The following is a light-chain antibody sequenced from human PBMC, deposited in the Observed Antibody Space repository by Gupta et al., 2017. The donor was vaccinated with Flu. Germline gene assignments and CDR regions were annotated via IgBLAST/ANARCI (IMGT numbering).Light chain of an antibody. CDR3: CSYEGSNTLVV. Sequence: QSALTQPRSVSGSPGQSVTISCTGTSSDVGGYNYVSWYQQHPGKAPKLMIYDVSKRPSGVPDRFSGSKSGNTASLTISGLQAEDEAEYYCCSYEGSNTLVVFGGGTKLTVL. J-gene: IGLJ2*01. CDR2: DVS. CDR1: SSDVGGYNY. V-gene: IGLV2-11*01.